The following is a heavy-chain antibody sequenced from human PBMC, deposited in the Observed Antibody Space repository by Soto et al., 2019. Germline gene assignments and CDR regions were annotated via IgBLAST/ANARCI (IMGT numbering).Heavy chain of an antibody. D-gene: IGHD3-10*01. V-gene: IGHV1-3*01. J-gene: IGHJ4*02. CDR1: GYTLTSYA. CDR3: ARFSGDGSGNNFDY. CDR2: INGGNGNT. Sequence: ASVKVSCKASGYTLTSYAMHWVRQAPGQRLEWMGRINGGNGNTKYSQKFQARFTITRDTSANTAYMELSSLRSEDTAVYYCARFSGDGSGNNFDYWGQGTLVTVSS.